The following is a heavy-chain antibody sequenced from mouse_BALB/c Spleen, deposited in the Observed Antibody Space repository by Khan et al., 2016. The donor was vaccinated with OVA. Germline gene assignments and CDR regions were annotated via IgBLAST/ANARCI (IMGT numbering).Heavy chain of an antibody. Sequence: QVRLQQSGPGLVAPSQSLSITCTVSGFSLTSYGVNWVRQPPGKGLEWLGVIWGDGSTNYHSALKSRLSISKDNSKSQVFLKLNSLQTDATATYYSVKQNNGTLYAMDYWGQGTAVTVSS. D-gene: IGHD2-1*01. CDR1: GFSLTSYG. CDR3: VKQNNGTLYAMDY. J-gene: IGHJ4*01. CDR2: IWGDGST. V-gene: IGHV2-3*01.